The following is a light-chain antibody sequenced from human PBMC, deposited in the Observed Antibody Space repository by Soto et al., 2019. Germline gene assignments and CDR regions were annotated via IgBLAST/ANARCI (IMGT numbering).Light chain of an antibody. CDR2: GNT. V-gene: IGLV1-40*01. CDR3: QSYDNTLKGCV. J-gene: IGLJ1*01. CDR1: SSNIGADYE. Sequence: QPVLTQPPSVSGAPGQRVIISCTRGSSNIGADYEVHWYQQLPGTAPKLLIYGNTNRPSGVPDRFSGSKSGSSASLAITGLQAEDEAEYYCQSYDNTLKGCVFGTGTKLTVL.